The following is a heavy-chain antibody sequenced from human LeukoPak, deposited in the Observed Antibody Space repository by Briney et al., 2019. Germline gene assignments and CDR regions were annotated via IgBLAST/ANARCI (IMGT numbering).Heavy chain of an antibody. CDR2: IKQDGSGK. D-gene: IGHD5-24*01. CDR3: AREKDGFPDYYYYYMDV. Sequence: PGGSLRLSCAASGFTFSSYWMSWVRQAPGKGLEWVANIKQDGSGKYYVDSVKGRFTISRDNAKNSLYLQMNSLRAEDTAVYYCAREKDGFPDYYYYYMDVWGKGTTVTVSS. V-gene: IGHV3-7*01. J-gene: IGHJ6*03. CDR1: GFTFSSYW.